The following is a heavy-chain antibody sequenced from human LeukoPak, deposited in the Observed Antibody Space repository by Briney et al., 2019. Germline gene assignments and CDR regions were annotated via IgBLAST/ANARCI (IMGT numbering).Heavy chain of an antibody. CDR2: VYYIGST. Sequence: SETLSLTCTVSGGSISSYYWNWIRQPPGKGLEWIGYVYYIGSTNYNPSLKSRVTISVDTSKNQFSLKLSSVTAADTAVYYCAGELRYYYDIGGAFDIWGQGTMVTVSS. D-gene: IGHD3-22*01. J-gene: IGHJ3*02. V-gene: IGHV4-59*01. CDR3: AGELRYYYDIGGAFDI. CDR1: GGSISSYY.